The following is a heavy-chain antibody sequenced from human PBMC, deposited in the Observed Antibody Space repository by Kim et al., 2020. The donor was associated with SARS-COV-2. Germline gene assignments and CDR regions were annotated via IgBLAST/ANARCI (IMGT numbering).Heavy chain of an antibody. CDR1: GYTLTELS. CDR3: ATDGSGSYYYFVY. V-gene: IGHV1-24*01. J-gene: IGHJ4*02. D-gene: IGHD3-10*01. Sequence: ASVKVSCKVSGYTLTELSMHWVRQAPGKGLEWMGGFEPEDGETIYAQKFQGRVTMTEDTSTDTAYMELSGLRSEDTAVYYCATDGSGSYYYFVYWGQGTLVTVSS. CDR2: FEPEDGET.